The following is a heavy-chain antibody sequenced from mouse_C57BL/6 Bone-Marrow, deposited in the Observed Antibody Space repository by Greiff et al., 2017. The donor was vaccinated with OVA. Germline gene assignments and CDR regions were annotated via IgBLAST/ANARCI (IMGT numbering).Heavy chain of an antibody. CDR3: ASVWGVLVY. Sequence: VKLMESGPGLVAPSQSLSITCTVSGFSLTSYGVDWVRQSPGKGLEWLGVIWGVGSTNYNSALKSRLSISKDNSKSQVFLKMNSLQTDDTAICYCASVWGVLVYRGEGTLVTVSA. J-gene: IGHJ3*01. CDR2: IWGVGST. CDR1: GFSLTSYG. V-gene: IGHV2-6*01.